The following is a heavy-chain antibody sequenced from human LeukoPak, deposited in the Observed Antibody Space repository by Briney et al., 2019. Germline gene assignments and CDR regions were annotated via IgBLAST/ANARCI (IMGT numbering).Heavy chain of an antibody. V-gene: IGHV5-51*01. J-gene: IGHJ6*02. CDR3: ARRAYCGGDCTRAYYSYYAMDV. CDR1: GYTFNTYL. Sequence: GESLKISCKGSGYTFNTYLIVWVRQMPGKGLEWMGIIYPGDSDTRYSPSFQGQVTISADKSITTAYLQWSSLKASDTAVYYCARRAYCGGDCTRAYYSYYAMDVWGQGTMVTVSS. CDR2: IYPGDSDT. D-gene: IGHD2-21*02.